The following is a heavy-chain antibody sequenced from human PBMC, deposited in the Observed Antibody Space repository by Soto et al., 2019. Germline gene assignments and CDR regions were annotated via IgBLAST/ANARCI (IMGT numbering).Heavy chain of an antibody. D-gene: IGHD4-17*01. Sequence: EVQLIESGGGLVKPGGSLRLSCAASGFPFISFSMHWVRQAPGKGLEWISSISSTGNFINYAESMKGRFTISRDNAQNSLFLQMNSLRAEDTALYYCARGYGDYGSDDYYFAMAGWGQGTTVTVSS. CDR2: ISSTGNFI. V-gene: IGHV3-21*06. CDR3: ARGYGDYGSDDYYFAMAG. J-gene: IGHJ6*02. CDR1: GFPFISFS.